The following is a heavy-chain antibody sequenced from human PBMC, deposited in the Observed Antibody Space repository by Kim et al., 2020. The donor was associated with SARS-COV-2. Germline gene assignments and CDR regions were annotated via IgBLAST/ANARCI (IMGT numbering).Heavy chain of an antibody. V-gene: IGHV4-39*01. J-gene: IGHJ5*02. CDR2: IYYSGST. CDR3: ARLILELGFCWFDP. Sequence: SETLSLTCTVSGGSISSSSYYWGWIRQPPGKGLEWIGSIYYSGSTYYNPSLKSRVTISVDTSKNQFSLKLSSVTAADTAVYYCARLILELGFCWFDPWGQGTLVTVSA. D-gene: IGHD5-18*01. CDR1: GGSISSSSYY.